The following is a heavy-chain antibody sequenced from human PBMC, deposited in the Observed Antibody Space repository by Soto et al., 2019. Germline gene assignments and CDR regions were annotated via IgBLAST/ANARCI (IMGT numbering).Heavy chain of an antibody. CDR1: GFTFSDYW. Sequence: GGSLRLSCEASGFTFSDYWMSWVRQAPGKGPEWVANIKFDGSEKQYVDSVRGRFTISRDNSRNSLFLQMNSLRAGDTAVYYCVKDGGCCSSSTCYSPRNHYFDPWGQGTLVTVSS. CDR2: IKFDGSEK. CDR3: VKDGGCCSSSTCYSPRNHYFDP. V-gene: IGHV3-7*03. D-gene: IGHD2-2*01. J-gene: IGHJ5*02.